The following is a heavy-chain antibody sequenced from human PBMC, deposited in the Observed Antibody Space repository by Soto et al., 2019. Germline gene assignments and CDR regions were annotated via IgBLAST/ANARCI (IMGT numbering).Heavy chain of an antibody. J-gene: IGHJ4*02. CDR1: GYTFTSYA. D-gene: IGHD3-10*01. V-gene: IGHV1-3*01. CDR3: ARLRFDRGVARKIEY. CDR2: INAGNGNT. Sequence: ASVEVSCKASGYTFTSYAMHWVCQAPGQRLEWMGWINAGNGNTKYSQKFPGRVTITRDTSASTAYMELSSLRSEDTAVYYCARLRFDRGVARKIEYWGPGRLVSGSS.